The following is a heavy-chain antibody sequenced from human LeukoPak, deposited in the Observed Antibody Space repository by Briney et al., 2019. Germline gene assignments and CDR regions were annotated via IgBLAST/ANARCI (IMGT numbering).Heavy chain of an antibody. D-gene: IGHD4-23*01. V-gene: IGHV4-59*11. CDR2: IYYSGST. J-gene: IGHJ3*02. Sequence: PSETLSLTCTVSGGSISGHYWNWIRQPPGKGLEWIGYIYYSGSTNYNPSLKSRVTISVDTSKNQFSLKLSSVTAADTAVYYCARETTVVTPGRSDVFDIWGQGTMVTGSS. CDR3: ARETTVVTPGRSDVFDI. CDR1: GGSISGHY.